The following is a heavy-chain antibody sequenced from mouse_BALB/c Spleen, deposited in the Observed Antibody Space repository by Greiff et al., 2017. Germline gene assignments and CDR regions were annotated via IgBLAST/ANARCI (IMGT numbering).Heavy chain of an antibody. CDR1: GFTFSDYY. CDR3: ARETGTGGFAY. Sequence: EVQLVESGGGLVKPGGSLKLSCAASGFTFSDYYMYWVRQTPEKRLEWVATISDGGSYTYYPDSVKGRFTISRDNAKNNLYLQMSSLKSEDTAMYYCARETGTGGFAYWGQGTLVTVSA. J-gene: IGHJ3*01. CDR2: ISDGGSYT. D-gene: IGHD4-1*01. V-gene: IGHV5-4*02.